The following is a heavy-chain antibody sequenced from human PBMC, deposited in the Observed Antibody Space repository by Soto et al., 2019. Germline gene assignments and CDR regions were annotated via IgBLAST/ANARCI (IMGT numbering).Heavy chain of an antibody. V-gene: IGHV4-59*01. CDR1: GGSISTYY. CDR2: IYYSGST. Sequence: SETLSLTCTVSGGSISTYYWNWIRQPPGKGLEYIEYIYYSGSTDYNSSLKSRVTISVDTSKSQFSLKLSSVTAADTAIYYCASATIAPPRFDYWGQGALVTVSS. CDR3: ASATIAPPRFDY. J-gene: IGHJ4*02. D-gene: IGHD2-15*01.